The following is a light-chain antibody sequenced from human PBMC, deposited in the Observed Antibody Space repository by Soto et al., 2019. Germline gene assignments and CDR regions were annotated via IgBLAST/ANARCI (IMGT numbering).Light chain of an antibody. CDR3: QQTYITPQT. CDR1: QTISTY. J-gene: IGKJ1*01. Sequence: DIEMTQSPSSLSASVGDRVAITCRASQTISTYLNWYHQKPGTAPKLLIYTASSLQGGVPPRFSGNGSGTDFTLTISSLQPEDFATYYCQQTYITPQTFGQGTKVDIK. CDR2: TAS. V-gene: IGKV1-39*01.